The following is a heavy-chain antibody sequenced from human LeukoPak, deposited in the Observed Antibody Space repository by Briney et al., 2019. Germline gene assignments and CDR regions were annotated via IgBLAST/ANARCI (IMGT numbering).Heavy chain of an antibody. D-gene: IGHD1-26*01. Sequence: GGSLRLSCAASGFTVSSNYMSWVRQAPGKGREWVSVIYSGGSTYYADSVKGRFTISRDNSKNTLYLQMNSLRAEDTAVYYCARANSATIPGADPWGQGTLVTVSS. CDR1: GFTVSSNY. CDR2: IYSGGST. CDR3: ARANSATIPGADP. V-gene: IGHV3-53*01. J-gene: IGHJ5*02.